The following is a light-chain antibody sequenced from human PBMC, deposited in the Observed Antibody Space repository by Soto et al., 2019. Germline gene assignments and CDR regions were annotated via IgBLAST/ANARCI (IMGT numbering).Light chain of an antibody. CDR2: KAS. V-gene: IGKV1-5*03. Sequence: DIQMTQSPSTLSASVGDRVTITCRASQSISSWLAWYQQKPGKAPKLPIYKASSLESGVPSRFSGSGSGTEFTLTISSLQPDDFATYYCQQYNSPWTFGPGTKVEIK. CDR3: QQYNSPWT. CDR1: QSISSW. J-gene: IGKJ1*01.